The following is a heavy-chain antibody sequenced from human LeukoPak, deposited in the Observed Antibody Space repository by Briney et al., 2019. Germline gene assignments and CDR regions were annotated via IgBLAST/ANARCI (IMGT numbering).Heavy chain of an antibody. CDR1: GFSFSSYA. J-gene: IGHJ4*02. CDR2: ISYDGCNK. CDR3: ARDGTDYDFWSGYPGPDY. V-gene: IGHV3-30-3*01. D-gene: IGHD3-3*01. Sequence: GRSLRLSCAASGFSFSSYAVHWVRQAPGKGLEWVAVISYDGCNKYYGDSVKGRFTISRDNSKNTLYLQMNSLRAEDTAVYYCARDGTDYDFWSGYPGPDYWGQGTLVTVSS.